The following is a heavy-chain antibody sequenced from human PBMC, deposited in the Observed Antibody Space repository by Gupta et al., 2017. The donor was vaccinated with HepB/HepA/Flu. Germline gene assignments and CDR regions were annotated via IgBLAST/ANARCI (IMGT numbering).Heavy chain of an antibody. J-gene: IGHJ3*02. CDR2: IIPILGIA. CDR3: AIPNCSGGSCYPEGAFDI. Sequence: QVQLVQSGAEVKKPGSSVKVSCKASGGTFSSYAISWVRQAPGQGLEWMGRIIPILGIANYAQKFQGRVTITADKSTSTAYMELSSLRSEDTAVYYCAIPNCSGGSCYPEGAFDIWGQGTMVTVSS. D-gene: IGHD2-15*01. V-gene: IGHV1-69*04. CDR1: GGTFSSYA.